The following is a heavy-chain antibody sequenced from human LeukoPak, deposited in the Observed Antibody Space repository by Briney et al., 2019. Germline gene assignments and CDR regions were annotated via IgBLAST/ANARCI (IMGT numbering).Heavy chain of an antibody. J-gene: IGHJ4*02. D-gene: IGHD2-2*01. CDR2: INWSGGST. V-gene: IGHV3-20*04. CDR3: ARAPITSPCYFDY. CDR1: GFAFDEHG. Sequence: GGSLRLSCTASGFAFDEHGMSWVRQVPGKGLEWLSGINWSGGSTGYADPLRGRFTNSRDNAKNSLYLHMDSLRADDTALYYCARAPITSPCYFDYWGKGTLVSVSS.